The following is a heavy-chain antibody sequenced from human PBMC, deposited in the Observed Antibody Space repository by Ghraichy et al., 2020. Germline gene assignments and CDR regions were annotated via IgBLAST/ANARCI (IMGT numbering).Heavy chain of an antibody. CDR2: INPNSGGT. CDR3: ARDQTITMRDAFDI. CDR1: GYTFTGYY. Sequence: ASVKVSCKASGYTFTGYYMHWVRQAPGQGLEWMGWINPNSGGTNYAQKFQGRVTMTRDTSISTAYMELSRLRSDDTAVYYCARDQTITMRDAFDIWGQGTMVTVSS. D-gene: IGHD3-22*01. V-gene: IGHV1-2*02. J-gene: IGHJ3*02.